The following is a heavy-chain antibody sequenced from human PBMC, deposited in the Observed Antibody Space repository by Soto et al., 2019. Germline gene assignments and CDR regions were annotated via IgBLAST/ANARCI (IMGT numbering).Heavy chain of an antibody. Sequence: QTRSLTCTIAVDWISRSSPTLPWIRQSPSRGLEWLGRTYYRSRWFNDYAGSVKGRITINPDTSNNQFSLQLTSLSPDDTAVYYRARLRGDSWFDFWGQGTRV. D-gene: IGHD3-22*01. CDR2: TYYRSRWFN. CDR3: ARLRGDSWFDF. CDR1: VDWISRSSPT. V-gene: IGHV6-1*01. J-gene: IGHJ5*01.